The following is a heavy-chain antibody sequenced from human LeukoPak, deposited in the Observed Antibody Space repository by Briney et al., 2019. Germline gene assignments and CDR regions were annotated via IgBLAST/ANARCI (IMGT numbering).Heavy chain of an antibody. CDR3: ARDCWSGGGPLDI. CDR2: ISVVGGNT. Sequence: HPGGSLRLSCAASGFTFSNYGMAWVRQAPGKGLEWVSTISVVGGNTHYAASVEGRSTISRQDSNNALHLQLNSLRAEHTSIYYCARDCWSGGGPLDIGGQGTLVTVSS. CDR1: GFTFSNYG. J-gene: IGHJ4*02. D-gene: IGHD3-3*01. V-gene: IGHV3-23*01.